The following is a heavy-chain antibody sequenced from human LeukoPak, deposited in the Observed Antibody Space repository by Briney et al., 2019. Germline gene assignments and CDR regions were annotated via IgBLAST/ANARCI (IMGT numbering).Heavy chain of an antibody. Sequence: SETLSLTCTVSGGSISSGDYYWGWIRQPPGKGWEGFGYIYYSGSTYYNPSLKSRVTISVDTAKNQFSLKLSSVTAADTAVYYCAREAYGSGSYYVDYWGQGTLVTVSS. CDR1: GGSISSGDYY. D-gene: IGHD3-10*01. CDR2: IYYSGST. J-gene: IGHJ4*02. V-gene: IGHV4-30-4*01. CDR3: AREAYGSGSYYVDY.